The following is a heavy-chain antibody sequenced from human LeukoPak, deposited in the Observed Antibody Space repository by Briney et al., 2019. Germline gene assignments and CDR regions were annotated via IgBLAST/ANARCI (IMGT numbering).Heavy chain of an antibody. CDR3: AREGNYVNDAFDI. CDR2: ISSGSSNI. V-gene: IGHV3-48*01. Sequence: GGSLRLSCAASGFTFSSYSMNWVRQAPGKGLEWVSKISSGSSNIYYADSLKGRFTISRDNAKNSLYLQMNSLRAEDTAVYYCAREGNYVNDAFDIWGQGTMVTVSS. D-gene: IGHD1-7*01. J-gene: IGHJ3*02. CDR1: GFTFSSYS.